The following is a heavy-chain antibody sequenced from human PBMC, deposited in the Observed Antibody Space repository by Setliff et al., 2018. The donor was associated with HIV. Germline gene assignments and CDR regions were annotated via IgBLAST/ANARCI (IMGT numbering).Heavy chain of an antibody. J-gene: IGHJ3*02. CDR1: GGSISSSNYH. CDR2: IYYSGST. Sequence: SETLSLTCTVSGGSISSSNYHWGWVRQPPGEGLEWIGSIYYSGSTYYNPSLRSRVTISVDTSKNQFSLKLTSINHADMAVYYCVRVELWWGVTGTSLSAFDIWGQGTRVTVSS. CDR3: VRVELWWGVTGTSLSAFDI. D-gene: IGHD1-1*01. V-gene: IGHV4-39*02.